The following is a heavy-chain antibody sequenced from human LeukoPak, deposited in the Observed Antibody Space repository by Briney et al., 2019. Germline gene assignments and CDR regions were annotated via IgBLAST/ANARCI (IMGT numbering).Heavy chain of an antibody. J-gene: IGHJ4*02. CDR2: INPKSGGT. Sequence: GASVKVSCKASGYTFTGYYMHWVRQAPGQGLEWMGWINPKSGGTNYAQKFQGRVTMTRDTSISTAYMEMSRLRSEDTAVYYCARESIGYSYGSLNYWGQGTLVTVSS. CDR3: ARESIGYSYGSLNY. V-gene: IGHV1-2*02. CDR1: GYTFTGYY. D-gene: IGHD5-18*01.